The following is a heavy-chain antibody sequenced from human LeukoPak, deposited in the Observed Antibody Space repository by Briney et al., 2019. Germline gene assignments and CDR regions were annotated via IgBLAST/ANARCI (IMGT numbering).Heavy chain of an antibody. CDR2: IGTAGDT. D-gene: IGHD3-22*01. CDR3: ARDYYDSSGMYYYYYGMDV. Sequence: PGGSLRLSCAASGFTFSSYDMHWVRQATGKGLEWVSAIGTAGDTYYPGSVKGRFTISRENAKNSLYLQMNSLRAGDTAVYYCARDYYDSSGMYYYYYGMDVWGQGTTVTVSS. V-gene: IGHV3-13*01. CDR1: GFTFSSYD. J-gene: IGHJ6*02.